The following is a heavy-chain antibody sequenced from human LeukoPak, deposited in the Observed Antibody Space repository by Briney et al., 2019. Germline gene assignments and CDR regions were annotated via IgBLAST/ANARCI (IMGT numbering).Heavy chain of an antibody. CDR3: ARSDYGDFKEFDY. CDR2: IIPIFGTA. J-gene: IGHJ4*02. CDR1: GGTFSSYA. D-gene: IGHD4-17*01. Sequence: SVKVSCKASGGTFSSYAISWVRQAPGQGLEWMGRIIPIFGTANYAQKFQGRVTITTDESTSTAYMELSSLRSEDTAVYYCARSDYGDFKEFDYWGQGTLVTVPS. V-gene: IGHV1-69*05.